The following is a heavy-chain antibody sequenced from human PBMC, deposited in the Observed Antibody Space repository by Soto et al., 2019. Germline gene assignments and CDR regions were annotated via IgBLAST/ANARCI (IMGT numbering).Heavy chain of an antibody. CDR3: AKDVHYDSSGGLDY. V-gene: IGHV3-23*01. J-gene: IGHJ4*02. CDR2: ISGGGGGK. CDR1: GFTFDNFA. D-gene: IGHD3-22*01. Sequence: EVRLLESGGGLEQPGGSLRLSCTTSGFTFDNFAMSWVRQAPGRGLEWVSAISGGGGGKYYADSVKGRFIISRDNSKNTVYLQLNGLRTEDTAVYYCAKDVHYDSSGGLDYWGQVTLVTVSS.